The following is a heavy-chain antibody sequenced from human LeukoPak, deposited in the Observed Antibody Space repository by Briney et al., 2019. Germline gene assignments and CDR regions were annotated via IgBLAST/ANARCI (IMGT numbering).Heavy chain of an antibody. Sequence: SETLSLTCTVSGGSISSYYWNWIRLPPGKGPEWIGEINHSGSTKYIPSLKSRLTISVDTSKNQFSLKLTSVTAADTAVYYCARVDGFGESPLDAFDVWGQGTMVTVSS. J-gene: IGHJ3*01. D-gene: IGHD3-10*01. CDR3: ARVDGFGESPLDAFDV. CDR2: INHSGST. CDR1: GGSISSYY. V-gene: IGHV4-34*01.